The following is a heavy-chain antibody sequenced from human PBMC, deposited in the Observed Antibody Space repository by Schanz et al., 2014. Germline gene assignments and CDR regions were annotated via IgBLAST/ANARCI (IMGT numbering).Heavy chain of an antibody. CDR3: ARDMVENWFDS. CDR2: KYYSGST. Sequence: QVQLQQWGAGLLKPSETLSLTCAVYGGSLSGYFWSWIRQPPGKGLEWIGHKYYSGSTNYNPSLKRRDTISVDRPKTHFSLILTPVTAADTAVYYCARDMVENWFDSWGQGTLVTVSS. J-gene: IGHJ5*01. V-gene: IGHV4-34*11. CDR1: GGSLSGYF. D-gene: IGHD3-10*01.